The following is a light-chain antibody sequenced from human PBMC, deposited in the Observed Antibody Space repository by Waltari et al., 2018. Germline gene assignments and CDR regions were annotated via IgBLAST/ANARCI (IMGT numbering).Light chain of an antibody. CDR2: AAS. CDR1: QSISSY. CDR3: QQSYSTPPT. J-gene: IGKJ1*01. Sequence: DIQMTQSPFSLSESVGDRVTITCRASQSISSYLNWYQQKPGKAPKLLIYAASSLQSGVPSRFSGSGSGTDFTLTISSLQPEDFATYYCQQSYSTPPTFGQGTKVEIK. V-gene: IGKV1-39*01.